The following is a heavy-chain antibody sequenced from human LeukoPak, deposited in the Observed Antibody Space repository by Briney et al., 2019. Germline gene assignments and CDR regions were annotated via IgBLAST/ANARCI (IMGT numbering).Heavy chain of an antibody. D-gene: IGHD3-22*01. CDR2: ISGSGGST. Sequence: GGSLRLSCAASGFTFNSYAMSWVRQAPGKGLEWVSAISGSGGSTYYADSVKGRFTISRDNSKNTLYLQMNSLRAEDTAVYYCAKAGPVYYYDSSGYYPYYFDYWGQGTLVTVSS. CDR1: GFTFNSYA. V-gene: IGHV3-23*01. CDR3: AKAGPVYYYDSSGYYPYYFDY. J-gene: IGHJ4*02.